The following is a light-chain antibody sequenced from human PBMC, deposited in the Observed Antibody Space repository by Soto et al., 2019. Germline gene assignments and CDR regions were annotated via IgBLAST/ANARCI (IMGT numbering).Light chain of an antibody. Sequence: DVVLTQSPLSLPVTLGQAASISCRSSQALVHSDGIGYFSWCQQKPGRPPRRLIYKVANRDSGVPARCSGSGSGTDFALKISRVEAEDVGVYYCMQGTHWPITFGQGTRLEIK. J-gene: IGKJ5*01. CDR2: KVA. CDR3: MQGTHWPIT. CDR1: QALVHSDGIGY. V-gene: IGKV2-30*02.